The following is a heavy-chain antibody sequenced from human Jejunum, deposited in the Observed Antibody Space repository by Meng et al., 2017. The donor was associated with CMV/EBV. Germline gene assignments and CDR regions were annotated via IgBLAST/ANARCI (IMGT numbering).Heavy chain of an antibody. CDR1: FTDYS. J-gene: IGHJ4*02. D-gene: IGHD1/OR15-1a*01. CDR3: ATSRHGAGMYYSVEHYFGF. CDR2: ILPVLGVP. Sequence: FTDYSSTWVPQAPGQGLEWLGEILPVLGVPKFAQKFQGRLTITADKSTNTAYMELNSLTSEDTAVYYCATSRHGAGMYYSVEHYFGFWGQGTLVTVSS. V-gene: IGHV1-69*10.